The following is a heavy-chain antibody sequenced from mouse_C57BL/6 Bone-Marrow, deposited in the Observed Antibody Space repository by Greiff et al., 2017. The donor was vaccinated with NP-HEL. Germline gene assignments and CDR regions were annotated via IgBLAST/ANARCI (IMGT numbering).Heavy chain of an antibody. J-gene: IGHJ3*01. CDR1: GYTFTSSW. CDR3: ARWGLNYAAY. CDR2: IDPSDSYT. Sequence: QVQLQQPGAELVMPGASVKLSCKASGYTFTSSWMHWVKQRPGQGLEWIGEIDPSDSYTNYNQKFKGKSTLTVDKSSSTAYMQLSSLTSEDSAVYYCARWGLNYAAYWGQGTLVTVSA. V-gene: IGHV1-69*01. D-gene: IGHD2-1*01.